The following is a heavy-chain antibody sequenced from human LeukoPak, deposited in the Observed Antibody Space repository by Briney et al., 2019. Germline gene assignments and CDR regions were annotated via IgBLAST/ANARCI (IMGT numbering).Heavy chain of an antibody. J-gene: IGHJ4*02. D-gene: IGHD3-9*01. CDR1: GYTFTGYY. CDR3: ARDLRLQQDVSRITIFRSQSAPGY. V-gene: IGHV1-2*02. Sequence: GASVKVSCKASGYTFTGYYMHWVRQAPGQGLEWMGWINPNSGGTNYAQKLQGRVTMTTDTSTSTAYMELRSLRSDDTAVYYCARDLRLQQDVSRITIFRSQSAPGYWGQGTLVTVSS. CDR2: INPNSGGT.